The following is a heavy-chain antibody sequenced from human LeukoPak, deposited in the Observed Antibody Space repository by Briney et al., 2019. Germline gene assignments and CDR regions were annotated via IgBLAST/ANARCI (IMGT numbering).Heavy chain of an antibody. D-gene: IGHD3-10*01. CDR3: ATLWFGEQYYLDY. J-gene: IGHJ4*02. CDR1: GYTFTGYY. V-gene: IGHV1-2*02. CDR2: INPNSGGT. Sequence: AASVKVSCKASGYTFTGYYMHWVRQAPGQGLEWMGWINPNSGGTNYAQKFQGRVTMTRDTSISTAYMELSRLRSDDTAVYYCATLWFGEQYYLDYWGQGTLVTVSS.